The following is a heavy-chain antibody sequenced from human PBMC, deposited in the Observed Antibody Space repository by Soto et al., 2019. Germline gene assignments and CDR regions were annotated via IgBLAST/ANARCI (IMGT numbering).Heavy chain of an antibody. CDR1: AFTFSNYA. CDR3: AKGPFLNPARHGAFDI. J-gene: IGHJ3*02. Sequence: QVQLVESGGGVVQPGGSLRLSCAASAFTFSNYAMHWVRQAPGKGLEWVAVISYDGTDKYYADSVKDRFTIYRDNSKNTLYLQMNSLRPEDTAVYYCAKGPFLNPARHGAFDIWGQGTRVTVSS. D-gene: IGHD3-3*01. V-gene: IGHV3-30-3*01. CDR2: ISYDGTDK.